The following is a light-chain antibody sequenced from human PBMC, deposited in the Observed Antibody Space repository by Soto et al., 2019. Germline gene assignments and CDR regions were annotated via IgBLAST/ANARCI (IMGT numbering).Light chain of an antibody. Sequence: QSALTQPASVSGSPGQSITISCTGTSNDIGGYNYVSWLQQHPGEAPKLIIYVVSNRPSGVSNRFSGSKSGNTASLTITGLQPEDEASYYCTSYTITHIPVIFGGGTKLTVL. CDR1: SNDIGGYNY. CDR3: TSYTITHIPVI. V-gene: IGLV2-14*01. J-gene: IGLJ2*01. CDR2: VVS.